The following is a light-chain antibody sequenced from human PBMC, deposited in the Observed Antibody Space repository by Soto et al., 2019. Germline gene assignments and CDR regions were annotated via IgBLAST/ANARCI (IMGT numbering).Light chain of an antibody. Sequence: EIVLTQSPGTLSLSPGERATLSCRASQSVSISYLAWYQQKPGQAPRLLISGASSRATGIPDRFSGSGSGTDFTLTISSLEPEDAAVYYCQQRSNWPPITFGQGTRLEIK. CDR3: QQRSNWPPIT. J-gene: IGKJ5*01. CDR1: QSVSISY. CDR2: GAS. V-gene: IGKV3D-20*02.